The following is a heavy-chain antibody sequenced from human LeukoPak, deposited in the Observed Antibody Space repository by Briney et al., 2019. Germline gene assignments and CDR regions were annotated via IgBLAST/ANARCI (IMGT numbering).Heavy chain of an antibody. CDR3: AKGGAYYFDY. V-gene: IGHV3-30*04. CDR2: ISYDGSNK. CDR1: GFTFSNYA. Sequence: GGSLRLSCAATGFTFSNYAMHWVRQAPGKGLEWVAVISYDGSNKYYADSVKGRFTISRDNSKNTLYLQMNSLRAEDTAVYYCAKGGAYYFDYWGQGTLVTVSS. J-gene: IGHJ4*02. D-gene: IGHD1-26*01.